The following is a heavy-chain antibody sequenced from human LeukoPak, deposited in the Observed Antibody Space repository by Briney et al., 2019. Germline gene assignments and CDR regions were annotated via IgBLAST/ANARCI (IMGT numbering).Heavy chain of an antibody. J-gene: IGHJ4*02. V-gene: IGHV1-24*01. CDR3: AGDRDTRVEPAVILGF. Sequence: ASVKVSCKVSGYTLSELSMHWVRQVPGKGLEWMGGFDPEDGETIYAQKFQGRVTMTEDTFTDTAYMELSSLRSEDTAVYYCAGDRDTRVEPAVILGFWGRGTLVTVSS. D-gene: IGHD2-2*01. CDR1: GYTLSELS. CDR2: FDPEDGET.